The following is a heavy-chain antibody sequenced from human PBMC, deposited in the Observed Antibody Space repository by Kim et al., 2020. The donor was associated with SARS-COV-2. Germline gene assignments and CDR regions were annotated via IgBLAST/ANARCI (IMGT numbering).Heavy chain of an antibody. CDR2: INPNSGGT. Sequence: ASVKVSCKASGYTFTGYYMHWVRQAPGQGLEWMGWINPNSGGTNYAQKFQGRVTMTRDTSISTAYMELSRLRSDDTAVYYCARESLDCTNGVCHQGWFDTCGQGALGTASP. CDR3: ARESLDCTNGVCHQGWFDT. CDR1: GYTFTGYY. V-gene: IGHV1-2*02. D-gene: IGHD2-8*01. J-gene: IGHJ5*02.